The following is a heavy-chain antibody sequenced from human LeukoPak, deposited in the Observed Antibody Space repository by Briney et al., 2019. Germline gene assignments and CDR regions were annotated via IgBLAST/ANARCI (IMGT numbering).Heavy chain of an antibody. CDR2: IFGSGGST. D-gene: IGHD6-19*01. J-gene: IGHJ5*02. CDR3: AKDSPLAVAGPHYNWFDP. CDR1: GFTLCSYA. V-gene: IGHV3-23*01. Sequence: AGGAPRISLAASGFTLCSYAMSLGRQAPRKGPGWGSAIFGSGGSTYYADSVKGRFTISRDNSKNTLYLQMNSLRAEDTAVYYCAKDSPLAVAGPHYNWFDPWGQGTLVTVSS.